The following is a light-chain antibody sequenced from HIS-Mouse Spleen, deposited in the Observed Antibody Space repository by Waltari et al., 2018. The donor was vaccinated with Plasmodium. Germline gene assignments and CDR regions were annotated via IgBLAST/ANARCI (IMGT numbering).Light chain of an antibody. CDR1: ALRTHY. CDR3: QSADSSGTYRV. V-gene: IGLV3-25*03. CDR2: KDS. Sequence: SYELPQPPSVSVSPGPTARITCAGDALRTHYAYWYQQKPGQGPVLVIYKDSERPSGTPERFSGSSSGTTVTLTISGVQAEDEADYYCQSADSSGTYRVFGGGTKLTVL. J-gene: IGLJ2*01.